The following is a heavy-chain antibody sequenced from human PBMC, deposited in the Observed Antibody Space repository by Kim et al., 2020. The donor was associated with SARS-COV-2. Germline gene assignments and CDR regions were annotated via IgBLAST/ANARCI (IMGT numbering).Heavy chain of an antibody. J-gene: IGHJ6*02. V-gene: IGHV4-59*08. CDR1: GGSISSYY. Sequence: SETLSLTCTVSGGSISSYYWSWIRQPPGKGLEWIGYIYYSGSTNYNPSLKSRVTISVDTSKNQFSLKLSSVTAADTAVYYCARHLSDVQDYYYGMDVWGQGTTVTVSS. CDR3: ARHLSDVQDYYYGMDV. D-gene: IGHD3-3*02. CDR2: IYYSGST.